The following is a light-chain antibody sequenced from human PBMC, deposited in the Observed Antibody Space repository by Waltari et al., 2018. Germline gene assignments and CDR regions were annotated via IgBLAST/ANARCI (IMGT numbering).Light chain of an antibody. V-gene: IGLV1-44*01. CDR2: STN. CDR3: ATWDYSLDRQV. J-gene: IGLJ3*02. Sequence: QSVLTQPPSASGTPGQRVTISCSGSRSNIGAEVVNWYQVLQGTAPRLLMYSTNHRPSGVPERFSGSKSVTTASLTISGRQSEDEADYYCATWDYSLDRQVFGGGTKLTVL. CDR1: RSNIGAEV.